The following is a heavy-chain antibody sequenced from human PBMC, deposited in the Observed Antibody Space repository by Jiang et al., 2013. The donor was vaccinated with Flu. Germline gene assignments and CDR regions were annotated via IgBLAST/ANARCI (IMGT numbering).Heavy chain of an antibody. D-gene: IGHD2/OR15-2a*01. CDR3: ARDQASTDAFDI. Sequence: GPGLVKPSETLSLTCTVPGGSINTHYWSWIRQPPGEGLEWIGYIYYTGRTSYNPSLKSRVTISIDTSKNQFSLKLTSVTAADTAVYFCARDQASTDAFDIWGRGTMVTVSS. CDR2: IYYTGRT. V-gene: IGHV4-59*11. J-gene: IGHJ3*02. CDR1: GGSINTHY.